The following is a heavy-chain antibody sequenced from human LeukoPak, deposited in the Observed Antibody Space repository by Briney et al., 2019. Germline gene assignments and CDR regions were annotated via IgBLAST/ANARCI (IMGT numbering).Heavy chain of an antibody. Sequence: GGSLRLSCAASGFTFSSYGMSWVRQAPGKGLEWVSAISGSGGSTYYADSVKGRFTISRDNSKNTLYLQMNSLRAEDTAVYYCAKCKGWELRSCAFDIWGQGTMVTVSS. V-gene: IGHV3-23*01. CDR2: ISGSGGST. J-gene: IGHJ3*02. CDR3: AKCKGWELRSCAFDI. D-gene: IGHD1-26*01. CDR1: GFTFSSYG.